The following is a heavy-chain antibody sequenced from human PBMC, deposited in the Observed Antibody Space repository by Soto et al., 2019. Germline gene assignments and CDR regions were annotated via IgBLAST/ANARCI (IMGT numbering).Heavy chain of an antibody. D-gene: IGHD2-2*01. CDR1: GFTFSSYS. J-gene: IGHJ5*02. V-gene: IGHV3-48*02. Sequence: EVQLVESGGGLVQPGGSLILSCAASGFTFSSYSMNWVRQAPGKGLEWVSYISSSSSTIYYADSVKGRFTISRDNAKNSLYLQMNSLRDEDTAVYYCARESAALNWFDPWGQGPLVTVSS. CDR2: ISSSSSTI. CDR3: ARESAALNWFDP.